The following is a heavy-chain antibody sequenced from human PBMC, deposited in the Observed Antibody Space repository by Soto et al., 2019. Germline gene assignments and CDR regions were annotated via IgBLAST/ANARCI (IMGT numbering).Heavy chain of an antibody. CDR2: IGSSGATI. CDR3: ARGDYDYYGMDV. J-gene: IGHJ6*02. V-gene: IGHV3-11*01. Sequence: GGSLRLSCAASGFSLSDYYMTWIRQAPGKGLQWLSYIGSSGATIYYADSLTGRFTISRDTAKNSLYLQMNSLRADDTAVYYCARGDYDYYGMDVWGHGTTVTISS. CDR1: GFSLSDYY.